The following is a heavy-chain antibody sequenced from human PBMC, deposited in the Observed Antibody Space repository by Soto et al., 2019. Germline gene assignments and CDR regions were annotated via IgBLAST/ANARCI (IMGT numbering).Heavy chain of an antibody. CDR2: IYYSGRT. CDR3: ARGTSRYFDY. D-gene: IGHD2-2*01. V-gene: IGHV4-59*01. Sequence: PSETLSLTSTVSGGSISSYYWSWIRHPLGKGLEWIGYIYYSGRTTYNPSLKSRVTISVDTSKNQFSLKLSSVTAADTAMYYCARGTSRYFDYWGQGTLVTVSS. CDR1: GGSISSYY. J-gene: IGHJ4*02.